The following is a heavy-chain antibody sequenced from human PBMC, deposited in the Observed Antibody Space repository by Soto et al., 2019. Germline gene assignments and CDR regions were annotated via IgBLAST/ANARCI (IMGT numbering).Heavy chain of an antibody. D-gene: IGHD2-15*01. Sequence: ASVKVSCKASGYTFTSYGISWVRQAPGQGLEWMGWISAYNGNTNYAQKLQGRVTMTTDTSTNTAYMELSSLRSEDTAVYYCATDVRRYCSGGSCYSYWGQGTLVTAPQ. V-gene: IGHV1-18*01. J-gene: IGHJ4*02. CDR1: GYTFTSYG. CDR3: ATDVRRYCSGGSCYSY. CDR2: ISAYNGNT.